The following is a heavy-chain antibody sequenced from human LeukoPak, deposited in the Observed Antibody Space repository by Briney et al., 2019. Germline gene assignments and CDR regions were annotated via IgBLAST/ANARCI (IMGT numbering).Heavy chain of an antibody. CDR1: GFTFSTYG. V-gene: IGHV3-33*01. CDR3: VGELLTRAVTIGAFDI. D-gene: IGHD3-3*01. J-gene: IGHJ3*02. CDR2: IWLNGSNK. Sequence: GRSLRLSCAASGFTFSTYGMHWLRQAPGKGLVGVADIWLNGSNKYHADSGKGRFTISRDNSKSTLFLQMSALAAEDTAVYYCVGELLTRAVTIGAFDIWGRGTMVTVSS.